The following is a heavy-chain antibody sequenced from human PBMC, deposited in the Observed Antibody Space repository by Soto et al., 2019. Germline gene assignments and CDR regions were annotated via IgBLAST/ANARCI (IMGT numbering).Heavy chain of an antibody. CDR1: GYTFTSYG. CDR3: ARDANIVVVVAATRESGRKRFDY. V-gene: IGHV1-18*01. Sequence: QVQLVQSGAEVKKPGASVKVSCKASGYTFTSYGISWVRQAPGQGLEWMGWISAYNGNTNYAQKLQCRVTMTTDTSTSTAYMELRSLRSDDTAVYYCARDANIVVVVAATRESGRKRFDYWGQGTLVTVSS. J-gene: IGHJ4*02. D-gene: IGHD2-15*01. CDR2: ISAYNGNT.